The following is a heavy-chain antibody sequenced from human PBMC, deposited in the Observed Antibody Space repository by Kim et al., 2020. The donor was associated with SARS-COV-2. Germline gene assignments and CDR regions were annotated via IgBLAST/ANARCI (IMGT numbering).Heavy chain of an antibody. Sequence: SETLSLTCAVYGGSFSGYYWGWIRQPPGKGLEWIGEINHSGSTNYNPSLKSRVTISVDTSKNQFSLKLSSVTAADTAVYYCARGSLVSGYITSRGWNYLGHGTLFTASS. J-gene: IGHJ4*01. CDR1: GGSFSGYY. D-gene: IGHD6-19*01. CDR3: ARGSLVSGYITSRGWNY. V-gene: IGHV4-34*01. CDR2: INHSGST.